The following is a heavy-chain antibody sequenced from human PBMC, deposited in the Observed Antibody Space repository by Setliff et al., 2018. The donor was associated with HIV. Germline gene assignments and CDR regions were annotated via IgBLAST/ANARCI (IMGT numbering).Heavy chain of an antibody. D-gene: IGHD6-19*01. CDR2: ISAYNGNT. CDR3: ARGGQQWLPYYYYYMDV. Sequence: ASVKVSCKASGYTFTDYGISWVRQAPGQGLEWMGWISAYNGNTNYAQKFQGRVTLTTDTSTNTAYMELRSLRPDDTAIYYCARGGQQWLPYYYYYMDVWGEGTTVTVSS. V-gene: IGHV1-18*01. CDR1: GYTFTDYG. J-gene: IGHJ6*03.